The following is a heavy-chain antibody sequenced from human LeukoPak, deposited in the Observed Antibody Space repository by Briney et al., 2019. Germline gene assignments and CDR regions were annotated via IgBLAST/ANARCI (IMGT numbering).Heavy chain of an antibody. CDR1: GYTFTRYW. CDR3: GRGFRGYGTDTWLDP. CDR2: IYPGDSDT. V-gene: IGHV5-51*01. D-gene: IGHD5-12*01. Sequence: GESLKISCKGSGYTFTRYWIGLVRQMPGKGLEWMGIIYPGDSDTRYNPSFQGQVTISADKSISTAYLQWSSLRASDTAMYYCGRGFRGYGTDTWLDPWGQGTLVTVSS. J-gene: IGHJ5*02.